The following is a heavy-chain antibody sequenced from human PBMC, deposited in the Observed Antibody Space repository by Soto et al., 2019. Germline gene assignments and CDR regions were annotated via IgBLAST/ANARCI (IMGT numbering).Heavy chain of an antibody. Sequence: PGGSLRLSCSGFGFSINTYWMNWIRQTPGKGLEWVANINPEGNAKTYVDPVKGRFIVSRDNTRNSLDLQMNSLRVEASAVYFCAAWDSSNIWGQGILVTVSS. CDR1: GFSINTYW. J-gene: IGHJ4*02. V-gene: IGHV3-7*01. CDR2: INPEGNAK. CDR3: AAWDSSNI. D-gene: IGHD1-26*01.